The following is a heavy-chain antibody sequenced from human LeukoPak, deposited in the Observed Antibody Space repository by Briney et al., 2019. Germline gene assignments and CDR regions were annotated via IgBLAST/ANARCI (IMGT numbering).Heavy chain of an antibody. Sequence: SGGSLRLSCAASGFTFSSYAMHWVRQAPGKGLEWVAVISYDGSNKYYADSVKGRFTISRDNSKNTLYLQMNSLRAEDTAVYYCARDGIVVVPAAQPFDYWGQGTLVTVSS. CDR1: GFTFSSYA. D-gene: IGHD2-2*01. CDR3: ARDGIVVVPAAQPFDY. V-gene: IGHV3-30*04. J-gene: IGHJ4*02. CDR2: ISYDGSNK.